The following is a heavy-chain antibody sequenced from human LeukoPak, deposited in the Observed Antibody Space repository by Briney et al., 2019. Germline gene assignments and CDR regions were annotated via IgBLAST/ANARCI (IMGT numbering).Heavy chain of an antibody. V-gene: IGHV1-18*01. CDR3: ARWEDYDFWSGSFDY. CDR2: ISAYNGST. J-gene: IGHJ4*02. D-gene: IGHD3-3*01. CDR1: GYTFTSYG. Sequence: GASVKVSCKASGYTFTSYGISWVRQAPGQGLEWMGWISAYNGSTNYAQKLQGRVTMTTDTSTSTAYMELRSLRSDDTAVYYCARWEDYDFWSGSFDYWGQGTLVTVSS.